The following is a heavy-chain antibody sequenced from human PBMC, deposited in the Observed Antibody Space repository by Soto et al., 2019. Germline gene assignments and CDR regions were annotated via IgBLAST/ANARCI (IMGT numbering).Heavy chain of an antibody. Sequence: PSETLSLTCTVSGGSIGSSDYYWGWIRQPPEKGLEWIGNINYLGTTYYNPSLRSRVTISADMSKNQFSLKLNSVTAADTSVYYCAGMLGPAPRLGGLDSWGQGTRVTVSS. D-gene: IGHD3-10*02. V-gene: IGHV4-39*01. CDR3: AGMLGPAPRLGGLDS. CDR1: GGSIGSSDYY. CDR2: INYLGTT. J-gene: IGHJ4*02.